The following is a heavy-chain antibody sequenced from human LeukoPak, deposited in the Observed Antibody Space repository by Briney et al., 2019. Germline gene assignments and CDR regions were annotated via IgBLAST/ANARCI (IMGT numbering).Heavy chain of an antibody. CDR2: NYYSGST. CDR1: GGSISSSSYY. D-gene: IGHD3-22*01. J-gene: IGHJ3*02. V-gene: IGHV4-39*01. CDR3: ARKQLRITMIVVVRNDAFDI. Sequence: PSETLSLTCTVSGGSISSSSYYWGWIRQPPGKGLEWIGSNYYSGSTYYNPSLKSRVTISVDTSKNQFSLKLSSVTAADTAVYYCARKQLRITMIVVVRNDAFDIWGQGTMVTVSS.